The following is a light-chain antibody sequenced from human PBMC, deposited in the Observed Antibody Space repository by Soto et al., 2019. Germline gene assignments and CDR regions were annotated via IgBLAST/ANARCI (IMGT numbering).Light chain of an antibody. J-gene: IGKJ3*01. CDR1: QIIGSW. Sequence: DIQMTQSPSSVSASIGDRVTITCRASQIIGSWLAWYQQKPGKAPTLLIYAASSLQSGVPSRFSGSGSGTDFTLTITSLQAEDSATDYCQQANSFPFTFGPGTKVDIK. CDR3: QQANSFPFT. V-gene: IGKV1-12*02. CDR2: AAS.